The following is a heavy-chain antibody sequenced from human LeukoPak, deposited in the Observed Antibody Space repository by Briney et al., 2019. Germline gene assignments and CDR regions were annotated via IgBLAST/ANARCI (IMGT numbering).Heavy chain of an antibody. J-gene: IGHJ4*02. CDR3: ARRIIAVAGTDYFDY. CDR1: GGSFSGYY. D-gene: IGHD6-19*01. CDR2: INHSGST. V-gene: IGHV4-34*01. Sequence: PSETLSLTCAVYGGSFSGYYWSWIRQPPGKGLEWIGEINHSGSTNYNPSLKSRVTISVDTSENQFSLKLSSVTAADTAVYYCARRIIAVAGTDYFDYWGQGTLVTVSS.